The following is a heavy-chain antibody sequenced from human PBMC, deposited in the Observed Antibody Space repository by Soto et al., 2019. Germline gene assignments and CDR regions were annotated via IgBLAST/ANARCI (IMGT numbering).Heavy chain of an antibody. V-gene: IGHV3-74*01. J-gene: IGHJ4*02. CDR1: GFSLSNYW. CDR3: VGIRRGDGYTFGY. D-gene: IGHD5-12*01. Sequence: EVQLVESGGGSVQPGESLRLSCAASGFSLSNYWMHWVRQAPGKGLVWVSRINIDGSNTTYADSVKGRFTISRENAKKPLFLEMKRLRDEDTAGYYCVGIRRGDGYTFGYWGQGNLV. CDR2: INIDGSNT.